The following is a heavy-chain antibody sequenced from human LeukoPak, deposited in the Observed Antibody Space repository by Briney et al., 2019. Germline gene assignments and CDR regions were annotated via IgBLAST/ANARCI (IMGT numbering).Heavy chain of an antibody. Sequence: GGSLRLSCAASGFTFSSYSMNWVRQAPGKGLEWVSSISSSSSYIYYADSVKGRFTISRDNAKNSLYLQMNSLRAEDTAVYYCARGLTGYYPYYFDYWGQGTLVTASS. J-gene: IGHJ4*02. V-gene: IGHV3-21*01. CDR2: ISSSSSYI. CDR3: ARGLTGYYPYYFDY. CDR1: GFTFSSYS. D-gene: IGHD3-9*01.